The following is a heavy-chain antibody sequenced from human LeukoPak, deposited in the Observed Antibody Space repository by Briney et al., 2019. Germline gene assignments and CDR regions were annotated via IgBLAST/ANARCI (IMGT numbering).Heavy chain of an antibody. CDR1: RFTFSTYA. J-gene: IGHJ4*02. V-gene: IGHV3-23*01. CDR2: ISGSDGST. CDR3: ARGGY. Sequence: GSLRLSCAASRFTFSTYAMSWVRRPPGKGLEWVSAISGSDGSTYYADSVKGRFTISRDNAKNSLYLQMNSLRAEDTAVYYCARGGYWGQGTLVTVSS.